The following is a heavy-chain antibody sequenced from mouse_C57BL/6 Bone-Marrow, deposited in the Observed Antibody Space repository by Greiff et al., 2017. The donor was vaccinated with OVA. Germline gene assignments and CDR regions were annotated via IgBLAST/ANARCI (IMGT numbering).Heavy chain of an antibody. J-gene: IGHJ4*01. CDR1: GFTFSSYG. V-gene: IGHV5-6*01. CDR2: ISSGGSYT. D-gene: IGHD2-3*01. CDR3: ARLYDGYYEGAMDY. Sequence: EVQLVESGGDLVKPGGSLKLSCAASGFTFSSYGMSWVRQTPDKRLEWVATISSGGSYTYYPDSVKGRFTISRDNAKNTLYLQRSSLKSEDTAMYYCARLYDGYYEGAMDYWGQGTSVTVSS.